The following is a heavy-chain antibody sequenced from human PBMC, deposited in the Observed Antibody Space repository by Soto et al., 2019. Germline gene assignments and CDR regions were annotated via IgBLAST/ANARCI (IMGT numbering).Heavy chain of an antibody. J-gene: IGHJ6*02. CDR1: GYTFTGYY. Sequence: GASVKVSCKASGYTFTGYYMHWVRQAPGQGLEWMGWINPNSGGTNYAKKFQGWVTMTRDTSISTAYMELSRLRSDDTAVYYCARGFYYGSGSYYGGGGNYYYGMDVWGQGTTVTVSS. V-gene: IGHV1-2*04. CDR3: ARGFYYGSGSYYGGGGNYYYGMDV. D-gene: IGHD3-10*01. CDR2: INPNSGGT.